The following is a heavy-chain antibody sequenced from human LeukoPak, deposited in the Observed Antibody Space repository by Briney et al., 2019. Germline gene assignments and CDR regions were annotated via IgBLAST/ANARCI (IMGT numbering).Heavy chain of an antibody. J-gene: IGHJ3*02. D-gene: IGHD2-15*01. CDR2: ISGSGGST. V-gene: IGHV3-23*01. Sequence: GGSLRLSCAASGFTFSSYAMSWVRQAPGKGLEWVSAISGSGGSTYYADSVKGRFTIFRDNSKNTLYLQMNSLRAEDTAVYYCAKVGGDIVVVTYFDAFDIWGQGTMVTVSS. CDR3: AKVGGDIVVVTYFDAFDI. CDR1: GFTFSSYA.